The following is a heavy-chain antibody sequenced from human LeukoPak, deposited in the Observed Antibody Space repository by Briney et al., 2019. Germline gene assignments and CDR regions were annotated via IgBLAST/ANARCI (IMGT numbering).Heavy chain of an antibody. V-gene: IGHV4-38-2*01. Sequence: PSETLSLTCAVSGYSISRGSYCGWIRQPPGKGLEWIGSVYHSGSAYYNPSLESRVTISVDTSKNQFSLKLTSVTAADTAVYYCAVGLHSGQFAFDIWGQGTMVTVSS. J-gene: IGHJ3*02. CDR3: AVGLHSGQFAFDI. D-gene: IGHD5-24*01. CDR2: VYHSGSA. CDR1: GYSISRGSY.